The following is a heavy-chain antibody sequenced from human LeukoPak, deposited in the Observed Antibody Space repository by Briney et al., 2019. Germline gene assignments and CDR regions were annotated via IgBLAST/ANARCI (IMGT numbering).Heavy chain of an antibody. CDR2: ISSTSNYI. CDR3: ARGKTSQNIVTRKTYNWFDP. J-gene: IGHJ5*02. CDR1: GFTFSSYN. D-gene: IGHD2/OR15-2a*01. Sequence: GGSLRLSCAASGFTFSSYNMNWVRQAPGKGLEWVSSISSTSNYIYYADSVKGRFTISRDNAKNSLYLQMKSLRAEDTAVYYCARGKTSQNIVTRKTYNWFDPWGQGTLVTVSS. V-gene: IGHV3-21*01.